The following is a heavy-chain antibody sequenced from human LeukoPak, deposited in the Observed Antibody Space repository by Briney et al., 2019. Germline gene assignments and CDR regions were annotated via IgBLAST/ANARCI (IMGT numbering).Heavy chain of an antibody. CDR1: GFTFSSYW. CDR2: IKQDGSEK. D-gene: IGHD2-2*03. J-gene: IGHJ4*02. CDR3: ARTDGYCSSTSCYAYRGYFDY. V-gene: IGHV3-7*03. Sequence: GGSLRLSCAASGFTFSSYWVSWVRQAPGKGLEWVANIKQDGSEKYYVDSVKGRFTISRDNAKNSLYLQMNSLRAEDTAVYYCARTDGYCSSTSCYAYRGYFDYWGQGTLVTVSS.